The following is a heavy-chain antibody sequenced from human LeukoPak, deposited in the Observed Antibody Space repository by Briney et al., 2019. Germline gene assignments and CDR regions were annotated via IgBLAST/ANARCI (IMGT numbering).Heavy chain of an antibody. V-gene: IGHV3-33*01. J-gene: IGHJ4*02. CDR3: ARQTDSSGWYNFDY. Sequence: GGSLRLSCAASGFTFRSYGMHWVRQAPGKGLEWVAVIWYDGSNKYYADSVKGRFTISRDNSKNTLYLQMNSLRAEDTAAYYCARQTDSSGWYNFDYWGQGTLVTVSS. D-gene: IGHD6-19*01. CDR2: IWYDGSNK. CDR1: GFTFRSYG.